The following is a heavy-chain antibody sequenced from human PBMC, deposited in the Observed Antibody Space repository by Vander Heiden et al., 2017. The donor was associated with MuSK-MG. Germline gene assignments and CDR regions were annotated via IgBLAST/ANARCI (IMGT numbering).Heavy chain of an antibody. CDR2: ISGSGGST. CDR1: GFACSGYG. J-gene: IGHJ3*02. V-gene: IGHV3-23*01. CDR3: ERGLGEYEVWDAFDI. Sequence: EVQLLESGGGLVQPGGSLRRSCAASGFACSGYGMSWVGLARGKGLEWFSAISGSGGSTYYADSVKGRCTIARDNSKHTLYLQMNSLSAEDTAVYYCERGLGEYEVWDAFDIWCQGTMVTVSS. D-gene: IGHD4-17*01.